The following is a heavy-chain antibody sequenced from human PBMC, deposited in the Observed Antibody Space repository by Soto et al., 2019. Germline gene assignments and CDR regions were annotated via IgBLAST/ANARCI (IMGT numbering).Heavy chain of an antibody. CDR3: AGGIAARPLGY. Sequence: SETLSLTCAVSGGYISSGGSFWSWIRQPPGKGLEWIVYIYHSGSTYYNPSLKSRVTISVDRSKNQFSLKLSSVTAADTAVYYCAGGIAARPLGYWGQGTLVTVSS. V-gene: IGHV4-30-2*01. D-gene: IGHD6-13*01. CDR1: GGYISSGGSF. CDR2: IYHSGST. J-gene: IGHJ4*02.